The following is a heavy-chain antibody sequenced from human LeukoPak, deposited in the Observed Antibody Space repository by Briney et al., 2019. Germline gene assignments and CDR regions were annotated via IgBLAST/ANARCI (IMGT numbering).Heavy chain of an antibody. CDR2: IYTSGST. Sequence: SQTLSLTCTVSGGSISSYYWSWLRQPAGKGLEWIGRIYTSGSTNYNPSLKSRVTMSVDTSKNQFSLKLSSVTAADTAVYYCARGYYDSSGSPNHDYWGQGTLVTVSS. D-gene: IGHD3-22*01. V-gene: IGHV4-4*07. CDR1: GGSISSYY. J-gene: IGHJ4*02. CDR3: ARGYYDSSGSPNHDY.